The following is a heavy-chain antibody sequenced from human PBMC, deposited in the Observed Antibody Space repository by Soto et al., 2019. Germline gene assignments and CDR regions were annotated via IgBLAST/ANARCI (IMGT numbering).Heavy chain of an antibody. CDR2: IYWDDDK. V-gene: IGHV2-5*02. Sequence: QITLKESGPTLVKPTQTLTLTCTFSGFSLTTRGVGVGWIRQPPGKALECLALIYWDDDKRDSPSLQSRLSITKATSKNQVVLTMTNVDPVDTATYYCAHIPNYYQYDWFDPWGQGTLVSVSS. CDR1: GFSLTTRGVG. CDR3: AHIPNYYQYDWFDP. J-gene: IGHJ5*02. D-gene: IGHD3-16*01.